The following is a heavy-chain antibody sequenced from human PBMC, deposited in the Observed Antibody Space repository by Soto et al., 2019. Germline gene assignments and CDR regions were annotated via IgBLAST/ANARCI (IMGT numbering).Heavy chain of an antibody. CDR1: GFTFSSYG. Sequence: GGSLRLSCAASGFTFSSYGMHWVSQAPGKGLVWVSRINSDGSSTSYADSVKGRFTISRDNAKNTLYLQMNSLRAEDTAVYYCASPYGTSWYDGDLGFDYWGQGTLVTVSS. D-gene: IGHD6-13*01. CDR2: INSDGSST. J-gene: IGHJ4*02. CDR3: ASPYGTSWYDGDLGFDY. V-gene: IGHV3-74*01.